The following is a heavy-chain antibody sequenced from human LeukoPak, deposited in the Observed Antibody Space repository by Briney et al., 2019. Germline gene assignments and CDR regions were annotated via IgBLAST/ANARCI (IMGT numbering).Heavy chain of an antibody. CDR2: INAGNGNT. Sequence: GASLKVSCKASGYTFTSYAMHWVRQAPGQRLEWMGWINAGNGNTEYSQKFQGRVTITRDTSASTAYMELSSLRSEDTAVYYCARVPYSGSYPDYWGQGTLVTVSS. D-gene: IGHD1-26*01. CDR3: ARVPYSGSYPDY. CDR1: GYTFTSYA. J-gene: IGHJ4*02. V-gene: IGHV1-3*01.